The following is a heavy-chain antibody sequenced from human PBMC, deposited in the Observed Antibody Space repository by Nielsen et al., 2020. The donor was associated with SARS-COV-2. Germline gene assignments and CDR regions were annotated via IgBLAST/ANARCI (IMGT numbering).Heavy chain of an antibody. V-gene: IGHV3-48*04. J-gene: IGHJ4*02. Sequence: GGSLRLSCAASGFTFNSYSMNWVRQAPGKGLEWVSYISSSGSTIYYADSVKGRFTISRDNAKNSLYLQMNSLRAEDTAVYYCARPNQPSSSWEFDYWGQGTLVTVSS. CDR1: GFTFNSYS. D-gene: IGHD6-13*01. CDR2: ISSSGSTI. CDR3: ARPNQPSSSWEFDY.